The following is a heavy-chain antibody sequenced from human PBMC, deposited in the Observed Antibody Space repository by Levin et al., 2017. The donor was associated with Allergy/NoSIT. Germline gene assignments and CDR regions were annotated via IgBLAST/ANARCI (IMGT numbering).Heavy chain of an antibody. D-gene: IGHD3-10*01. CDR3: TRGGVFTYGYDY. V-gene: IGHV3-21*01. J-gene: IGHJ4*02. CDR1: GFSFSDSS. Sequence: TGGSLRLSCAASGFSFSDSSMNWVRQAPGKGLEWVSSISGTSYYKYYADSVKGRFTISRDNAENTLYLQMDSLRAEDTAVYFCTRGGVFTYGYDYWGQGTLLTVSS. CDR2: ISGTSYYK.